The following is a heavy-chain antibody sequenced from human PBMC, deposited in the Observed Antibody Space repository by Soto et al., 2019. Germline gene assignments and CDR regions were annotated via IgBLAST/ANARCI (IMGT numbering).Heavy chain of an antibody. CDR2: IYYSGST. CDR3: ARVGQQLVPSAFDI. D-gene: IGHD6-13*01. Sequence: PSETLSLTCTVSGGSISSYYWSWIRQPPGKGLEWIGYIYYSGSTNYNPSLKSRVTISVDTSKNQFSLKLSSVTAADTAVYYCARVGQQLVPSAFDIWGQGTIVTVSS. J-gene: IGHJ3*02. V-gene: IGHV4-59*01. CDR1: GGSISSYY.